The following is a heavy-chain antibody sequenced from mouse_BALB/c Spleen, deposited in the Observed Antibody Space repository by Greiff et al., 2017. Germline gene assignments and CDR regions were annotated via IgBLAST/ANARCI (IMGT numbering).Heavy chain of an antibody. CDR2: ISYSGST. V-gene: IGHV3-2*02. CDR3: ARGGYGSSYYYAMDY. J-gene: IGHJ4*01. D-gene: IGHD1-1*01. CDR1: GYSITSDYA. Sequence: EVQLQESGPGLVKPSQSLSLTCTVTGYSITSDYAWNWIRQFPGNKLEWMGSISYSGSTSYNPSLKSRISITRDTSKNQFFLQLNSVTTEDTATYYCARGGYGSSYYYAMDYWGQGTSVTVSS.